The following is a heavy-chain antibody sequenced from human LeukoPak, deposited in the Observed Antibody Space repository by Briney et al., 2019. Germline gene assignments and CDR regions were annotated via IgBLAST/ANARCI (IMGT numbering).Heavy chain of an antibody. Sequence: PGGSLRLSCAASGFIFSSYAMSWVRQAPGKGLEWVSGFSGSGDITYYADSVKGRFTISRDNSKNTLYLQMNSLRAEDTAVYYCAKDRNYYGSGSWLFDYWGQGTLVTVSS. V-gene: IGHV3-23*01. D-gene: IGHD3-10*01. CDR2: FSGSGDIT. J-gene: IGHJ4*02. CDR3: AKDRNYYGSGSWLFDY. CDR1: GFIFSSYA.